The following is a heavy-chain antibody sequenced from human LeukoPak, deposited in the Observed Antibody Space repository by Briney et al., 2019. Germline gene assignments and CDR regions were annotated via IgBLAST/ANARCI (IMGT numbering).Heavy chain of an antibody. CDR2: INHSGRT. D-gene: IGHD4-17*01. CDR1: GGSFSGYY. J-gene: IGHJ4*02. CDR3: ARRETTTVTTLYYFDY. Sequence: SETLSLTCAVYGGSFSGYYWSWIRQPPGKGLEWIGEINHSGRTNYNPSLKSRVTISVDTSKNQFSLKLSSVTAADTAVYYCARRETTTVTTLYYFDYWGQGTLVTVSS. V-gene: IGHV4-34*01.